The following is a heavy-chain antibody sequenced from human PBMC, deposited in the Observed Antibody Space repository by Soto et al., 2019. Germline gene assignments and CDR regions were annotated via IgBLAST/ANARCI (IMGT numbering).Heavy chain of an antibody. V-gene: IGHV5-51*01. J-gene: IGHJ4*02. Sequence: PGESLKISCKGSGYSFSNYWIGWVRQMPGKGLEWMGIIYPGDSDTRYSPSFQGQVTISADKSITSAYLQWSSLKASDTAMYYCARRPRRGYSGYEYYFYYWGQGTLVTVS. CDR3: ARRPRRGYSGYEYYFYY. D-gene: IGHD5-12*01. CDR1: GYSFSNYW. CDR2: IYPGDSDT.